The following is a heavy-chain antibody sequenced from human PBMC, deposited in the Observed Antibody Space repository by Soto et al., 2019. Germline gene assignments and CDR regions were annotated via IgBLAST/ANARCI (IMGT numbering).Heavy chain of an antibody. J-gene: IGHJ3*02. Sequence: SETLSLTCTVSGGSISSYYWSWILQPPGKGLEWIGYIYYSGSTNYNPSLKSRVTISVDTSKNQFSLKLSSVTAADTAVYYCARVSITFGGVSPALDIRGQRTMVPGS. CDR3: ARVSITFGGVSPALDI. CDR2: IYYSGST. D-gene: IGHD3-16*01. CDR1: GGSISSYY. V-gene: IGHV4-59*01.